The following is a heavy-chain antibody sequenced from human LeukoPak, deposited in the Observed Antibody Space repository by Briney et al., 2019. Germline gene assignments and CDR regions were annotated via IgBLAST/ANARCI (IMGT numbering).Heavy chain of an antibody. CDR3: AKDPLLSYYFDY. V-gene: IGHV3-30*02. Sequence: PGGSLRLSCAASGFTFSSYAMSWVRQAPGKGLEWVAFIRYDGSNKYYADSVKGRFTISRDNSKNTLHLRMNSLRAEDTAVYYCAKDPLLSYYFDYWGQGTLVTVSS. J-gene: IGHJ4*02. CDR1: GFTFSSYA. D-gene: IGHD2-21*01. CDR2: IRYDGSNK.